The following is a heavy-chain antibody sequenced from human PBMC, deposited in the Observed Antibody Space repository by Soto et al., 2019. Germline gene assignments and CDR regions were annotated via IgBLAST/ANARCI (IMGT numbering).Heavy chain of an antibody. Sequence: GGSLRLSCAASGFTFSSYAMSWVRQAPGKGLEWVSAISGSGGSTYYADSVKGRFTISRDNSKNTLYLQMNSLRAEDTAVYYCAKDGKISIYYDSSGYDYWGQGTLVTVSS. CDR1: GFTFSSYA. CDR2: ISGSGGST. D-gene: IGHD3-22*01. V-gene: IGHV3-23*01. CDR3: AKDGKISIYYDSSGYDY. J-gene: IGHJ4*02.